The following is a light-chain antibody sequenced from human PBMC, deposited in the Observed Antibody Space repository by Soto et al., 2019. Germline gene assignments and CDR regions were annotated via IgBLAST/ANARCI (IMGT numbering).Light chain of an antibody. CDR3: QSYDTSLGGYYV. V-gene: IGLV1-40*01. Sequence: QSVLTQPPSVSGAPGQRVTISCTGSSSSIGAGFDVHXXXXXXXXXXXXLIYGTTNRPSGVPDRFSGSKSGASASLAITGLQAEDEADYYCQSYDTSLGGYYVFGTGTKVTVL. J-gene: IGLJ1*01. CDR1: SSSIGAGFD. CDR2: GTT.